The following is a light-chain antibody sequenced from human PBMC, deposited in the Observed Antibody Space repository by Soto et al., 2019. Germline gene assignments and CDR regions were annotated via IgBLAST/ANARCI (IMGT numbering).Light chain of an antibody. J-gene: IGKJ1*01. CDR1: QSVGRNY. CDR3: QQSDNAPQT. CDR2: RIS. V-gene: IGKV3-20*01. Sequence: EIVLTQSPGTLSLSPGERATLSCRASQSVGRNYLAWYQQKPGQAPRLLIHRISTRATGIPDRFSGSGSATDFTLTTSRLEPEDFAVYYCQQSDNAPQTFGQGTRVEIK.